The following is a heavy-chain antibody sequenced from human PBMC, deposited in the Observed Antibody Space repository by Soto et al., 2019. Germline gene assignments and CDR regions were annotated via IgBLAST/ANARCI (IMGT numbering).Heavy chain of an antibody. J-gene: IGHJ4*02. V-gene: IGHV1-18*01. D-gene: IGHD3-16*02. CDR3: ARAPRWWWGSYQPNFYFDY. CDR2: ISAYNGNT. CDR1: GYTFTSYG. Sequence: GASVKVSCKASGYTFTSYGISWVRQAPGQGLEWMGWISAYNGNTNYAQKLQGRVTMTTDTSTSTAYMELRSLRSDDTAVYYCARAPRWWWGSYQPNFYFDYWGQGTLVTVSS.